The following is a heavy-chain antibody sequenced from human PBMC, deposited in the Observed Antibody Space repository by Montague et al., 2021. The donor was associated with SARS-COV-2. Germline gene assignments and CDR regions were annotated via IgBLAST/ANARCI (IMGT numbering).Heavy chain of an antibody. Sequence: SETLSLTCAVSGSSISGYYWGWIRQPAEKGLECIGHIYSGGSAYHKPSLKRRVRLSVGPSINQFSLKMSAVAAAATANYYWARGGFSVEMATCYYFDAWGQGTLVTVSS. CDR3: ARGGFSVEMATCYYFDA. D-gene: IGHD5-24*01. J-gene: IGHJ4*01. CDR1: GSSISGYY. V-gene: IGHV4-59*01. CDR2: IYSGGSA.